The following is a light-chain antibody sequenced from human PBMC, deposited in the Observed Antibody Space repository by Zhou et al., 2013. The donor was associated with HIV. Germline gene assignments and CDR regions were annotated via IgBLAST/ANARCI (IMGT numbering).Light chain of an antibody. V-gene: IGLV1-40*01. CDR1: SSNIGAGYD. CDR3: AAWDDSLNGWV. CDR2: GNI. J-gene: IGLJ3*02. Sequence: QSVLTQPPSVSGAPGQRVTISCTGSSSNIGAGYDVHWYQQLPGTAPKLLINGNINRPSGVPGRFSGSKSGSSASLAITGLQAGDEAEYFCAAWDDSLNGWVFGGGTKLTVL.